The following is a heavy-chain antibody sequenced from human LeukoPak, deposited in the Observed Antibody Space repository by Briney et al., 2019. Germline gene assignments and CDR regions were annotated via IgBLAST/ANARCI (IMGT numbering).Heavy chain of an antibody. V-gene: IGHV4-34*01. CDR1: GGSFSGYY. CDR3: ATGVGYCSGGSCLNWFDP. CDR2: INHSGST. D-gene: IGHD2-15*01. J-gene: IGHJ5*02. Sequence: SETLSLTCAVYGGSFSGYYWSWIRQPPGKGLEWIGEINHSGSTNYNPSLKSRVTISVDTSKNQFSLKLSSVTAADTAVYYCATGVGYCSGGSCLNWFDPWGQGTLVTVSS.